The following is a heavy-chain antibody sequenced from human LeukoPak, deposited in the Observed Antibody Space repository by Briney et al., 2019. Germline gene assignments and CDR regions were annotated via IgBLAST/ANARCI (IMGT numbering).Heavy chain of an antibody. D-gene: IGHD3-22*01. CDR2: ISYDGSNK. CDR3: AKDEGRTYYYDSSGYVDY. CDR1: GYTFTGYY. Sequence: SCKASGYTFTGYYMHWVRQAPGKGLGWVAVISYDGSNKYYADSVKGRFTISRDNSKNTLYLQMNSLRAEDTAVYYCAKDEGRTYYYDSSGYVDYWGQGTLVTVSS. V-gene: IGHV3-30*18. J-gene: IGHJ4*02.